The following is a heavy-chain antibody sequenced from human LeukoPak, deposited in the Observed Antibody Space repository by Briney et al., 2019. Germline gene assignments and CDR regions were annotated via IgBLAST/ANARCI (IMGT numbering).Heavy chain of an antibody. J-gene: IGHJ4*02. D-gene: IGHD1-26*01. CDR1: GFTFKNYA. CDR3: AKGQGVVGATTRGYFDY. Sequence: PGGSLRLSCAASGFTFKNYAMTWVRQAPGKGLEWVSLISGGSETTYYADSVKGRFTISRDNSKNTVDMEMNSLRAEDTAVYYCAKGQGVVGATTRGYFDYWGQGTLVSVSS. V-gene: IGHV3-23*01. CDR2: ISGGSETT.